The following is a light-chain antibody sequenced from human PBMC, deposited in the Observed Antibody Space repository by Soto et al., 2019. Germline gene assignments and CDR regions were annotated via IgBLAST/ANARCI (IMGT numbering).Light chain of an antibody. V-gene: IGLV2-23*02. CDR1: SSDVGSYNL. CDR3: CSYAGSSTFVV. Sequence: QSALTQPASVSGSPGQSITISCTGTSSDVGSYNLVSWYQQHPGKAPKLMIYEDTKRPSGVSNRFSGSKSGNTASLTISGLQAEDEADYHCCSYAGSSTFVVFGGGTKLTVL. CDR2: EDT. J-gene: IGLJ2*01.